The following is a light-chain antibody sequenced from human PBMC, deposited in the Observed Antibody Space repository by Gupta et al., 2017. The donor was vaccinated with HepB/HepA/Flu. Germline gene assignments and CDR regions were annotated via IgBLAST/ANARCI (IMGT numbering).Light chain of an antibody. CDR2: DVN. CDR3: CSYAGNPWV. Sequence: PGQSITISCTGTSSDAGGYNYVSWYRQHPGKAPKVMIYDVNKRPSGVPDRFSGSKSGNAASLTISGLQAEDEADYYCCSYAGNPWVFGGGTKLTVL. V-gene: IGLV2-11*01. J-gene: IGLJ3*02. CDR1: SSDAGGYNY.